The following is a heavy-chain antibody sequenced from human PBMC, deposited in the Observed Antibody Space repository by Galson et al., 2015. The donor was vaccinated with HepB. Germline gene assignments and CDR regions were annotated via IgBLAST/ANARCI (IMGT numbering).Heavy chain of an antibody. CDR1: GGSFSGYY. V-gene: IGHV4-34*01. D-gene: IGHD2-2*01. CDR3: ARLRGFRRYCSSTSYYLNYYYYMDV. Sequence: ETLSLTCAVYGGSFSGYYWSWIRQPPGKGLEWIGEINHSGSTNYNPSLKSRVTISVDTSKNRFSLKLSSVTAADTAVYYCARLRGFRRYCSSTSYYLNYYYYMDVWGKGTTVTVSS. J-gene: IGHJ6*03. CDR2: INHSGST.